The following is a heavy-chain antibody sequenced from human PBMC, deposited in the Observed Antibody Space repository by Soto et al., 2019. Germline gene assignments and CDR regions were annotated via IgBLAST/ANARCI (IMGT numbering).Heavy chain of an antibody. V-gene: IGHV4-59*01. CDR2: IYYSGRT. CDR1: GDSISSNY. J-gene: IGHJ4*02. Sequence: QVQLQESGPGLVKTSETLSLTCAVSGDSISSNYWSWIRQPPGKGLEWIGYIYYSGRTKYNPYLRRRLTTSVVPSDNQFSLRLSSVPAADTAVYYCARLVRDYGDYGAFDFWGQGTLVTVSS. CDR3: ARLVRDYGDYGAFDF. D-gene: IGHD4-17*01.